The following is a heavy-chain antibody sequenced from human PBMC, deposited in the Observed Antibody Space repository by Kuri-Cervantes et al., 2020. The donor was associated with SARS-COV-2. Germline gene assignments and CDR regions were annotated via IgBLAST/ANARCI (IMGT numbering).Heavy chain of an antibody. V-gene: IGHV1-69*04. CDR3: ARDRVLDSGSYYDY. CDR1: GGTFSSYT. Sequence: SVKVSCKAPGGTFSSYTISWVRQAPGQGLEWMGRIIPILGIANYAQKFQGRVTITADKSTSTAYMELSSLRSEDTAVYYCARDRVLDSGSYYDYWGQGTLVTVSS. J-gene: IGHJ4*02. D-gene: IGHD1-26*01. CDR2: IIPILGIA.